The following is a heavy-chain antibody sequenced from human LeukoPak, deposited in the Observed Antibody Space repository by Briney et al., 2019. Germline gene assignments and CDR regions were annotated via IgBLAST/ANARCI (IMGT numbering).Heavy chain of an antibody. CDR3: ARTPNFYYYMDV. CDR2: IDWDDDK. CDR1: GFSLSTSGMR. J-gene: IGHJ6*03. Sequence: SGPALVKPTQTLTLTCTFSGFSLSTSGMRVNWIRQPPGKALEWLARIDWDDDKFYSTSLKTRLTISKDTSKNQVVLTMTNMDPVDTATYYCARTPNFYYYMDVWGKGTKVTVSS. D-gene: IGHD1-1*01. V-gene: IGHV2-70*04.